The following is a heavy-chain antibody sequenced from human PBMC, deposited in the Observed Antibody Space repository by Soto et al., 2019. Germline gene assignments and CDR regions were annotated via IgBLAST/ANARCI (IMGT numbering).Heavy chain of an antibody. CDR3: TRYRWFDA. J-gene: IGHJ5*02. V-gene: IGHV3-48*03. D-gene: IGHD3-16*02. CDR1: GYTFTSYY. CDR2: ISSRGTVK. Sequence: SCKASGYTFTSYYMHWVRQAPGKGLEWISYISSRGTVKHHADSVKGRFTISRDNAKNSPYLQMDSLRAEDTAVYYCTRYRWFDAWGQGTLVTVSS.